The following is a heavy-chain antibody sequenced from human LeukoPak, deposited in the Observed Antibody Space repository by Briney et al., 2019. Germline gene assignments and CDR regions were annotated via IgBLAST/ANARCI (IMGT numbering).Heavy chain of an antibody. CDR3: ARAEGLRFLEWLFDY. CDR1: GYTFTGYY. D-gene: IGHD3-3*01. J-gene: IGHJ4*02. V-gene: IGHV1-2*02. CDR2: INPNSGGT. Sequence: ASVKVSCKASGYTFTGYYMHWVRQAPGQRLEWMGWINPNSGGTNYAQKFQGRVTMTRDTSISTAYMELSRLRSDDTAVYYCARAEGLRFLEWLFDYWGQGTLVTVSS.